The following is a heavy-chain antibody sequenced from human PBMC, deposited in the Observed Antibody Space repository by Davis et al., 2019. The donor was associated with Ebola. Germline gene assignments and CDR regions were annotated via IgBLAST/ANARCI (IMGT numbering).Heavy chain of an antibody. CDR1: GFTFSGSA. CDR3: TMSGSRFDY. D-gene: IGHD1-26*01. CDR2: IRSKANSYAT. V-gene: IGHV3-73*01. J-gene: IGHJ4*02. Sequence: GESLKISCAASGFTFSGSAMHWVRQVSGKGLEWVGRIRSKANSYATAYAASVKGRFTISRDDSKNTAYLQMNSLKTEDTAVYYCTMSGSRFDYWGQGTLVTVSS.